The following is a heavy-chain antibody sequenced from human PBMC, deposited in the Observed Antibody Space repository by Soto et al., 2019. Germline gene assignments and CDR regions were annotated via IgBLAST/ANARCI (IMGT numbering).Heavy chain of an antibody. Sequence: GGSLRLSCAASGFTLGDYWMSWVRQAPGKGLKWVANINHDGSEKYFVDSVKGRFTLSRDNAENSLILDLNTLRAEDTAVYFCARGQATVIATPTYHFDIWGRGTLVTVSS. D-gene: IGHD4-17*01. V-gene: IGHV3-7*03. J-gene: IGHJ2*01. CDR1: GFTLGDYW. CDR3: ARGQATVIATPTYHFDI. CDR2: INHDGSEK.